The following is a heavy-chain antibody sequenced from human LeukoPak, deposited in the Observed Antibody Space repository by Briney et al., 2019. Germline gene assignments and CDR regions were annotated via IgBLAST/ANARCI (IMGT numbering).Heavy chain of an antibody. CDR2: STYDGYYK. D-gene: IGHD3-10*01. J-gene: IGHJ6*02. V-gene: IGHV3-30*18. CDR1: GFTFSSYG. Sequence: GRSLRLSCAASGFTFSSYGMHWVRQAPGKGLEWVALSTYDGYYKYYADSVKGRFTISRDNSKNMYLQMNSLRAEDTAVYYCAKDLISMVRGSPMDVWGQGTTVTVSS. CDR3: AKDLISMVRGSPMDV.